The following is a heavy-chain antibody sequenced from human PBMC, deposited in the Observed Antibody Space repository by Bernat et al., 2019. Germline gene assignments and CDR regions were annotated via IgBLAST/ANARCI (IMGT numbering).Heavy chain of an antibody. Sequence: QLQLQESGPGLVKPSETLSLTCTVSGGSISSSSYYWGWIRQPPGKGLEWIGSIYYSGSTYYNPSLKSRVTISVDTSKTQFSLKLGSVTAADTAVYYCARDTIMTTVTTVEFDYWGQGTLVTVSS. J-gene: IGHJ4*02. CDR2: IYYSGST. D-gene: IGHD4-17*01. V-gene: IGHV4-39*01. CDR3: ARDTIMTTVTTVEFDY. CDR1: GGSISSSSYY.